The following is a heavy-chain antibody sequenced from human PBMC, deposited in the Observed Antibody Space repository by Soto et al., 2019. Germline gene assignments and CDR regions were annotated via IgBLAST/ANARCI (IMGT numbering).Heavy chain of an antibody. J-gene: IGHJ4*02. Sequence: QVQLVQSGAEVKKPGSSVKVSCKASGGTFSSYAISWVRQAPGQGLEWMGGIIPICGTANYAQKFQGRVTITADKSTSTAYMELSSLRSEDTAVYYCASEYSSSSGNSNFDYWGQGTLVTVSS. D-gene: IGHD6-6*01. CDR1: GGTFSSYA. V-gene: IGHV1-69*06. CDR3: ASEYSSSSGNSNFDY. CDR2: IIPICGTA.